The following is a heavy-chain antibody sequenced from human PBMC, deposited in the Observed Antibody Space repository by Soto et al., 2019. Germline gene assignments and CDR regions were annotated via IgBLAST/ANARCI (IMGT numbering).Heavy chain of an antibody. V-gene: IGHV3-23*01. CDR3: EKDSDREYFQN. D-gene: IGHD3-10*01. J-gene: IGHJ1*01. Sequence: WWSXRLSCASSVCTFSIYCMILFRQAPEKGLEWVSGISASDGGAYYADSVKGRFTISRDNSENTLYLQMNSLRVEDTAVYYCEKDSDREYFQNWGQGTLVTVYS. CDR1: VCTFSIYC. CDR2: ISASDGGA.